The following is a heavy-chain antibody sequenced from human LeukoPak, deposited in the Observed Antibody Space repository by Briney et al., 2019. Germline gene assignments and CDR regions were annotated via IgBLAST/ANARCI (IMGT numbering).Heavy chain of an antibody. Sequence: PSETLSLTCGVYGVASSGNYWGWIRQSPGKGLEWIGSIYYSGSTYYNPSLKSRVTISVDMSKNQFSLKLSSVTAADTAVYYCAGRRGGWYYFDYWGQGTLVTVSS. V-gene: IGHV4-34*01. CDR3: AGRRGGWYYFDY. D-gene: IGHD6-19*01. CDR2: IYYSGST. J-gene: IGHJ4*02. CDR1: GVASSGNY.